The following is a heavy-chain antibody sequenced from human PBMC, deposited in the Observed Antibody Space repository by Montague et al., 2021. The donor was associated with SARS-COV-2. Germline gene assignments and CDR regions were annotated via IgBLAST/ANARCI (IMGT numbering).Heavy chain of an antibody. CDR3: ARVQRGYYYGLGVSAHFDY. D-gene: IGHD3-10*01. J-gene: IGHJ4*02. CDR1: GGSISNYY. V-gene: IGHV4-59*01. Sequence: SETLSLTCTVSGGSISNYYWSWIRQPPGKGLEWMGYIYYSGSTNYNPSLNSRVTILVDTSKNQFSLKLSSVTAADTAVYYCARVQRGYYYGLGVSAHFDYWGQGTLVTVSS. CDR2: IYYSGST.